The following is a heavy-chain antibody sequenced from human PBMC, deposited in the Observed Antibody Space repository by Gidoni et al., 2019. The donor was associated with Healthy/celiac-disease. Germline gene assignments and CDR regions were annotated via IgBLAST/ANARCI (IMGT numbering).Heavy chain of an antibody. J-gene: IGHJ4*02. CDR3: ARSLRGSSSSSDY. V-gene: IGHV5-51*01. CDR1: GYSFTSYW. CDR2: IYPGDSDT. D-gene: IGHD6-6*01. Sequence: EVQLVQSGAEVKKPGESLKISCQGSGYSFTSYWLGWVRQIPGKGMEWMGIIYPGDSDTRYSPSFQGKVTISADKSISNAYLQWSSLKASDTAMYYCARSLRGSSSSSDYWGQGTLVTVSS.